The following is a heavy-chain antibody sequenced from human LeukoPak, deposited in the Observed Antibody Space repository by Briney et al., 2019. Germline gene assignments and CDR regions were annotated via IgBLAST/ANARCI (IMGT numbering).Heavy chain of an antibody. CDR3: AKDAGQLLPYNWFDP. J-gene: IGHJ5*02. Sequence: GGSLRLSCAASGFTFSSYSMNWVRQAPGKGLEWVSSISSSSSYIYYADSVKGRFTISRDNAKNSLYLQMNSLRAEDTALYYCAKDAGQLLPYNWFDPWGQGTLVTVSS. D-gene: IGHD2-2*01. CDR1: GFTFSSYS. V-gene: IGHV3-21*04. CDR2: ISSSSSYI.